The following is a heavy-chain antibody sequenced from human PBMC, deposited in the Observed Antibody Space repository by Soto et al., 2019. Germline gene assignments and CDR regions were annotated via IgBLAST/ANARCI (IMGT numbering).Heavy chain of an antibody. D-gene: IGHD5-18*01. J-gene: IGHJ4*02. V-gene: IGHV4-30-4*01. CDR2: IYYSGST. Sequence: KYSETLSLTCTVSGGSISSGDYYWSWIRQPPGKGLEWIGYIYYSGSTYYNPSLKSRVTISVDTSKNQFSLKLSSVTAADTAVYYCARELVRQLWPNFDYWGQGTLVTVSS. CDR1: GGSISSGDYY. CDR3: ARELVRQLWPNFDY.